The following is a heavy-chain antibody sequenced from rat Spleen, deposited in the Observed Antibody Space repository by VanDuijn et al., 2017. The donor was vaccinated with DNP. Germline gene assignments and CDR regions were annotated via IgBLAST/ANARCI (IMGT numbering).Heavy chain of an antibody. Sequence: EVQLVESGGGLVQPGRSLKLSCAASGFTFSDYYMAWVRQAPTKGLEWVAYIRYDGGSIHYGDSVKGRFTIFRDNAKSTLYLQMNSLRSEDMATYYCARWNNSGYYFDYWGQGTLVTVSS. J-gene: IGHJ3*01. CDR3: ARWNNSGYYFDY. CDR2: IRYDGGSI. D-gene: IGHD4-3*01. CDR1: GFTFSDYY. V-gene: IGHV5-22*01.